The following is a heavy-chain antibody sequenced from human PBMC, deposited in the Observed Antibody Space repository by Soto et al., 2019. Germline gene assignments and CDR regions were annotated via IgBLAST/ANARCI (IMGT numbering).Heavy chain of an antibody. CDR2: INAGNGNT. Sequence: ASVKVSCKASGYTFTNFGISWVRQAPGQRLEWMGWINAGNGNTKYSQKFQGRVTITRDMSTSTAYMELSSLRSEDTAVYYCAADFRTYYGMDVWGQGTTVTVSS. J-gene: IGHJ6*02. CDR1: GYTFTNFG. CDR3: AADFRTYYGMDV. V-gene: IGHV1-18*01. D-gene: IGHD3-10*01.